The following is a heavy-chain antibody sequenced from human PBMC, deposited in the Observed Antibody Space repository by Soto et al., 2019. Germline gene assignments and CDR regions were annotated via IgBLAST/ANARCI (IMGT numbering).Heavy chain of an antibody. V-gene: IGHV3-21*01. CDR2: ISSSSSYI. CDR1: GFTFSSYS. D-gene: IGHD6-13*01. J-gene: IGHJ4*02. Sequence: EVQLVESGGGLVKPGGSLRLSCAASGFTFSSYSMNWVRQAPGKGLEWVSSISSSSSYIYYADSVKGRFTISRDNAKKSLYLQMNSLRGEDTGVYFWARAQAAAGPLDYWGQGTLGTVSS. CDR3: ARAQAAAGPLDY.